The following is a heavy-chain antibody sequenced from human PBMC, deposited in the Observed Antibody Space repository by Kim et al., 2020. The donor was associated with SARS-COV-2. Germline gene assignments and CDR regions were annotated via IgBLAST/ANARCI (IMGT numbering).Heavy chain of an antibody. CDR3: TTSGTPYYYYGMDV. Sequence: GGSLRLSCAASGFTFSNAWMSWVRQAPGKGLEWVGRIKSKTDGGTTDYAAPVKGRFTISRDDSKNTLYLQMNSLKTEDTAVYYCTTSGTPYYYYGMDVWGQATTVTVSS. D-gene: IGHD5-12*01. CDR1: GFTFSNAW. CDR2: IKSKTDGGTT. V-gene: IGHV3-15*01. J-gene: IGHJ6*02.